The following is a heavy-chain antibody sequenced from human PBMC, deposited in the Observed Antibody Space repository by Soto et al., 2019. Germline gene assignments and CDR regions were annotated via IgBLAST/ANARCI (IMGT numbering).Heavy chain of an antibody. CDR2: ISYDGSNK. CDR3: AKVVRGSYGY. CDR1: GFTFSSYG. Sequence: QVQLVESGGGVVQPGRSLRLSCAASGFTFSSYGMHWVRQAPGKGLEWVAVISYDGSNKYYADSVKGRFTISRDNSKNTLYLQMNSLRAEDTAVYYCAKVVRGSYGYWGQGTLVTVSS. V-gene: IGHV3-30*18. J-gene: IGHJ4*02. D-gene: IGHD1-26*01.